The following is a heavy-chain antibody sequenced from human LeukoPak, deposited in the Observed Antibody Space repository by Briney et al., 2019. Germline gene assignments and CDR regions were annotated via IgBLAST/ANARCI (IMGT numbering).Heavy chain of an antibody. Sequence: GSLRLSCAASGFTFSNYAMNWIRQPPGKRLEWIGHIYYSGSTNYNPSLKSRVTISVDTSKNQFSLKLSSVTAADTAVYYCASRSSIWSGYQDTLYYFDSWGQGTLVTVSS. J-gene: IGHJ4*02. CDR1: GFTFSNYA. CDR2: IYYSGST. CDR3: ASRSSIWSGYQDTLYYFDS. V-gene: IGHV4-59*01. D-gene: IGHD3-3*01.